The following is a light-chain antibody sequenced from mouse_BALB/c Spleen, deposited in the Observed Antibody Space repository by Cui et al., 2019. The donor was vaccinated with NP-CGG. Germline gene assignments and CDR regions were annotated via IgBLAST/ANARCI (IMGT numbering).Light chain of an antibody. CDR3: ALWYSNHWV. V-gene: IGLV1*01. CDR2: GTN. CDR1: TGAVTTSNY. Sequence: QESALTTAPGETVTLTCRSSTGAVTTSNYANWVQEKPDHLFTGLIGGTNNRVPGVPARFSGSLIGDKAALTITGAQTEDEAIYFCALWYSNHWVFGGGTKLTVL. J-gene: IGLJ1*01.